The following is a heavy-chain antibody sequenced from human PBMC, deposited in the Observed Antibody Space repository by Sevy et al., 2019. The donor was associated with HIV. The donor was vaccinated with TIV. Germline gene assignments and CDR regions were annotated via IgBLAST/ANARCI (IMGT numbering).Heavy chain of an antibody. CDR3: TTDYSPTGSPLDV. V-gene: IGHV3-43*01. CDR1: GFTFDDYT. CDR2: ISWDGNNT. D-gene: IGHD2-8*02. J-gene: IGHJ4*02. Sequence: GGSLRLSCAASGFTFDDYTMHWVRQAPGKGLEWVSLISWDGNNTYYGDSVKGRFIISRDNSKNSLYLQMNSLRTEDSALYYCTTDYSPTGSPLDVWGQGTLVTVSS.